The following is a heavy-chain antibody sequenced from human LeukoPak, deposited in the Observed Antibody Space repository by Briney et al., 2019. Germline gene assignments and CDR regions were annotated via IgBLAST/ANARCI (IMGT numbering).Heavy chain of an antibody. CDR3: SGRGANAAFDFDY. CDR2: IRSKANSYAT. V-gene: IGHV3-73*01. CDR1: GFTFSGSA. Sequence: GGSLKLSCAASGFTFSGSAMHWVRQASGKGLEWVGRIRSKANSYATAYAASVKGRFTISRDDSKNTAYLQMNSLKTEDTAVYYCSGRGANAAFDFDYWGQGTLVTVSS. J-gene: IGHJ4*02. D-gene: IGHD4/OR15-4a*01.